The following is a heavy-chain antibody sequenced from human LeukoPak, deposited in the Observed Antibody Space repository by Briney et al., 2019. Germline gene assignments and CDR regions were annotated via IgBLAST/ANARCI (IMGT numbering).Heavy chain of an antibody. V-gene: IGHV1-8*01. CDR1: GYTFTSYD. D-gene: IGHD2-2*01. CDR3: ARGPYCGSTSCHAHDAFDI. Sequence: ASVKVSCKASGYTFTSYDINWVRQATGQGLEWMGWMNPNSGNTGYAQKFQGRVTMTRNTSISTAYMELSSLRSEDTAVYYCARGPYCGSTSCHAHDAFDIWGQGTMVTVSS. J-gene: IGHJ3*02. CDR2: MNPNSGNT.